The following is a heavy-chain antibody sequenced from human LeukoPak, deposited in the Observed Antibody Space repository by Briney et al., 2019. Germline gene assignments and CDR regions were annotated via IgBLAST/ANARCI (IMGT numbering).Heavy chain of an antibody. D-gene: IGHD3-16*02. V-gene: IGHV4-34*01. CDR2: INHSGST. CDR3: AGTRGGVGGVIAQRRGWFDP. Sequence: SETLSLTCAVYGGSFSGYYWSWIRQPPGKGLEWIGEINHSGSTNYNPSLKSRVTIPVDTSKNQFSLKLSSLTAADTALYYGAGTRGGVGGVIAQRRGWFDPWGQGTLVTVSS. J-gene: IGHJ5*02. CDR1: GGSFSGYY.